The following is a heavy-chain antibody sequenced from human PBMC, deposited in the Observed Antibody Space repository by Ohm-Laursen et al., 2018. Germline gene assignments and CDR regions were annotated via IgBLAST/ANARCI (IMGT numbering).Heavy chain of an antibody. CDR3: AKDIRYQLLYMDY. V-gene: IGHV3-9*01. D-gene: IGHD2-2*02. Sequence: SLRLSCTAPGFTFDDYAMHWVRQAPGKGLEWVSGISWNSGSIGYADSVKGRFTISRDNAKNSLYLQMNSLRAEDTALYYCAKDIRYQLLYMDYWGQGTLVTVSS. J-gene: IGHJ4*02. CDR1: GFTFDDYA. CDR2: ISWNSGSI.